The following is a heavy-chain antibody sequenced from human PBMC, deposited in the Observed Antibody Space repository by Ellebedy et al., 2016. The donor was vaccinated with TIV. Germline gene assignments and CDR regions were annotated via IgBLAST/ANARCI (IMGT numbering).Heavy chain of an antibody. CDR1: GGSISSYY. J-gene: IGHJ6*02. V-gene: IGHV4-4*07. CDR2: IYTSGST. Sequence: SETLSLXCTVSGGSISSYYWSWIRQPAGKGLEWIGRIYTSGSTSYNPSLNSRVTMSVDTSKNQFSLKLTSVSAADTAVYYCAVRRHPFYYTLDVWGRGTTVTVSS. CDR3: AVRRHPFYYTLDV.